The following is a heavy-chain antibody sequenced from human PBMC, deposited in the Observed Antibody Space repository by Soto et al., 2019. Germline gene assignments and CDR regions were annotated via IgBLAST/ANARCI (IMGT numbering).Heavy chain of an antibody. J-gene: IGHJ5*02. CDR2: ISGRAGVT. CDR3: AKDLTSTTVVTPPYNWFDP. Sequence: LRLSCAASGFTFSSHDMTWVRQAPGKGLEWVSSISGRAGVTFHADSVKGRFTISRDTSKNTLYLQMNSLRAEDTAVYYCAKDLTSTTVVTPPYNWFDPWGQGTLVTVSS. D-gene: IGHD4-17*01. CDR1: GFTFSSHD. V-gene: IGHV3-23*01.